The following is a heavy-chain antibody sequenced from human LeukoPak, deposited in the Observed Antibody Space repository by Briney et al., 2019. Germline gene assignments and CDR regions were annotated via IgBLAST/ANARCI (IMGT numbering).Heavy chain of an antibody. CDR3: ARAIQTIAAADY. Sequence: SETLSLTCAVYGGSFSGYYWSWIRQPPGKGLEWIGEINHSGSTNYNPSLKSRVTISVDTSKNQFSLKLSSVTAADTAVYYSARAIQTIAAADYWGQGTLVTVSS. V-gene: IGHV4-34*01. CDR1: GGSFSGYY. D-gene: IGHD6-13*01. CDR2: INHSGST. J-gene: IGHJ4*02.